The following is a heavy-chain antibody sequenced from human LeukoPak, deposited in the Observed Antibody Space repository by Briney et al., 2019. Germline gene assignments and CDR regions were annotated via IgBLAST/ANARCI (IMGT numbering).Heavy chain of an antibody. V-gene: IGHV1-69*02. J-gene: IGHJ4*02. Sequence: SVKVSCKASGGTFSSYTISWVRQAPGQGLEWMGRIIPILGIANYAQKFQGRVTITADKSTSTAYMELSSLRSEDTAVYYCARALGYCIGGSCYAFYYWVQGTLVTVSS. D-gene: IGHD2-15*01. CDR3: ARALGYCIGGSCYAFYY. CDR1: GGTFSSYT. CDR2: IIPILGIA.